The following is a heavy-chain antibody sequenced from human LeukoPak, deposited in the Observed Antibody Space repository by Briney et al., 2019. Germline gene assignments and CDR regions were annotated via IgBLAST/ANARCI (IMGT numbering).Heavy chain of an antibody. CDR2: IYYSGST. J-gene: IGHJ4*02. CDR1: GGSISSYY. V-gene: IGHV4-59*01. D-gene: IGHD6-13*01. CDR3: ASYSSSWYEGRYFDY. Sequence: PSETLSLTCTVSGGSISSYYWSWLRQPPGKGLEWIGYIYYSGSTNYNPSLKSRVTISVDTSKNQFSLKLSSVTAADTAVYYCASYSSSWYEGRYFDYWGQGTLVTVSS.